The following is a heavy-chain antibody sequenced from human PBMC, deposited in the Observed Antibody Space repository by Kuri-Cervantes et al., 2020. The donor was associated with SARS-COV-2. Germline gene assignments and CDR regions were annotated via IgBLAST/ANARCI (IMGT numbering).Heavy chain of an antibody. V-gene: IGHV3-23*01. CDR2: ISGSGGST. CDR3: AHIVPKTMEFDY. Sequence: GESLKISCAASGFTFSSYAMSWVRQAPGKGLEWVSAISGSGGSTYYADSVKGRFTISRDNSKNTLYLQMNSLRAEDTAVYYCAHIVPKTMEFDYWGQGTLVTVSS. D-gene: IGHD3-10*01. CDR1: GFTFSSYA. J-gene: IGHJ4*02.